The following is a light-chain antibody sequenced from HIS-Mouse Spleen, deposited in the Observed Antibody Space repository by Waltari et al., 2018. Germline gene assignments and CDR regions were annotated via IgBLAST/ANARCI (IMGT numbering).Light chain of an antibody. J-gene: IGLJ1*01. Sequence: QSALTQPRSVSGSPGQSVTISCTGTSSDVGGYNYVSWYQQHPGKAPKLVIYDVSKRPSVVPDRFSGSRSGNTASLTISGLQAEDEADYYGCSYAGSYTGVFGTGTKVTVL. CDR3: CSYAGSYTGV. V-gene: IGLV2-11*01. CDR1: SSDVGGYNY. CDR2: DVS.